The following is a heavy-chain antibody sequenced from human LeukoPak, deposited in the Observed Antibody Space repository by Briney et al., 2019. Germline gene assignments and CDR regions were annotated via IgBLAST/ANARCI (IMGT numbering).Heavy chain of an antibody. CDR1: GYTFTGYY. J-gene: IGHJ4*02. CDR2: INPNIGGK. D-gene: IGHD1-26*01. CDR3: ARGIIQLELGY. Sequence: ASVKVSCKASGYTFTGYYMHWVRQAPGQGLEWMGWINPNIGGKNYAQKFQGRVTMTRHTSSSTAYMELSRLRSDDTAVYYCARGIIQLELGYWGQGTLVTVSS. V-gene: IGHV1-2*02.